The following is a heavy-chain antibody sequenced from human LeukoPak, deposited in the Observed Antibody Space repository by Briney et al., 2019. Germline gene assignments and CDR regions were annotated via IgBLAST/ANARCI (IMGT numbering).Heavy chain of an antibody. CDR1: GGSCDDYY. CDR3: ARGRNRSKAGDL. CDR2: IHPHGIF. Sequence: SETLSLTCAVHGGSCDDYYCSWIRQPPGKGLEWIGEIHPHGIFYYNSSLTSRVTISIDTSKSQFSLRLTSVTAADTAFYYCARGRNRSKAGDLWGQGSLVIVSS. D-gene: IGHD1-14*01. J-gene: IGHJ5*02. V-gene: IGHV4-34*01.